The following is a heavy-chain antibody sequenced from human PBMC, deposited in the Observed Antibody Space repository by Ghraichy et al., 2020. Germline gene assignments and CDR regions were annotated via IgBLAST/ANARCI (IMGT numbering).Heavy chain of an antibody. CDR2: ISGSGGST. Sequence: GGSLRLSCAASGFTFSSYAMSWVRQAPGKGLEWVSAISGSGGSTYYADSVKGRFTISRDNSKNTLYLQMNSLRAEDTAVYYCAKDVRAYYYDSSGYPRSDAFDIWGQGTMVTVSS. D-gene: IGHD3-22*01. J-gene: IGHJ3*02. CDR1: GFTFSSYA. V-gene: IGHV3-23*01. CDR3: AKDVRAYYYDSSGYPRSDAFDI.